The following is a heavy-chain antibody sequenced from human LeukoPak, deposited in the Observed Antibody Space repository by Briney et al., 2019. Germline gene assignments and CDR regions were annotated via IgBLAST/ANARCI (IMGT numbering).Heavy chain of an antibody. CDR1: GYTFTSYG. J-gene: IGHJ6*02. CDR3: ARLTGTTSNYYYGMDV. D-gene: IGHD1-7*01. V-gene: IGHV1-18*01. Sequence: ASVKVSCKASGYTFTSYGIGWVRQAPGQGLEWMGWISAYNGNTNYAQKLQGRVTMTTDTSTSTAYMELRSLRSDDTAVYYCARLTGTTSNYYYGMDVWGQGTTVTVSS. CDR2: ISAYNGNT.